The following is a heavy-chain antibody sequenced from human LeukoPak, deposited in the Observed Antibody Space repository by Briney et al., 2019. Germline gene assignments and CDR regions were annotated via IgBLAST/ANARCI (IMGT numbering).Heavy chain of an antibody. CDR2: IKDGGSTT. Sequence: PGGSLRLSCAVSGFTFGGRLMHWVRQAPGKGLVWVALIKDGGSTTNYADSVKGRFTASRDDAKNTVYLQMSSLRAEDTAVYYCHPLAFVTNWGQGTLVTVSS. J-gene: IGHJ4*02. CDR1: GFTFGGRL. D-gene: IGHD2-8*01. V-gene: IGHV3-74*01. CDR3: HPLAFVTN.